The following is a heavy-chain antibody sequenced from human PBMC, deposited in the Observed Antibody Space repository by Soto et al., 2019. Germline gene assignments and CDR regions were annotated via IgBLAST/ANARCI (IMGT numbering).Heavy chain of an antibody. D-gene: IGHD2-15*01. CDR2: IYPRDSDT. V-gene: IGHV5-51*01. Sequence: GESLKISCKGSGYDFAHDWIGWVRQMPGKGLEWMGFIYPRDSDTKYSPSFQGQVTISADKSTNTAYLQWSSLKASDSAMYYCVRLMVAAAPAGWFDPWGQGTLVTVSS. J-gene: IGHJ5*02. CDR1: GYDFAHDW. CDR3: VRLMVAAAPAGWFDP.